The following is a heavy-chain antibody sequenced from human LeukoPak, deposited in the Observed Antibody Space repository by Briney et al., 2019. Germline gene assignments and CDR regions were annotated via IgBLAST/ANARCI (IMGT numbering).Heavy chain of an antibody. J-gene: IGHJ4*02. D-gene: IGHD3-10*01. Sequence: SETLSLTCTVSGGSISSSSYYWGWIRQHPGKGLEWIGYIYYSGSTYYNPSLKSRVTISVDTSKNQFSLKLSSVTAADTAVYYCARARYYGSGSYPLDYWGQGTLVTVSS. CDR3: ARARYYGSGSYPLDY. CDR1: GGSISSSSYY. CDR2: IYYSGST. V-gene: IGHV4-31*03.